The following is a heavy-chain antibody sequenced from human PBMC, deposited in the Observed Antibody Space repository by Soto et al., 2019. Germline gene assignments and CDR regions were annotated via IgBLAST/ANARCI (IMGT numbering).Heavy chain of an antibody. CDR3: ARDFVVGGPTINYYYGMDV. Sequence: RVSLRLSCAASGFTFDDYSMHWVRQAPGKGLEWVSIIYSAGNTYYADSVKGRFTISRDNSKNTLYLQMNSLGAEDTAVYYCARDFVVGGPTINYYYGMDVWGQGTTVTVSS. V-gene: IGHV3-66*01. J-gene: IGHJ6*02. CDR2: IYSAGNT. CDR1: GFTFDDYS. D-gene: IGHD1-26*01.